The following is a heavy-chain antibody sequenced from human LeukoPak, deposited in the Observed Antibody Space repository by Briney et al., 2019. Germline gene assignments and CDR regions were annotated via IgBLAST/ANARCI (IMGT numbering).Heavy chain of an antibody. CDR3: AGAPETGH. J-gene: IGHJ4*02. CDR1: GFTFSSYG. V-gene: IGHV3-33*01. CDR2: IWYDGSNK. Sequence: PGGSLRLSCAASGFTFSSYGMHWVRQAPGKGLEWVAVIWYDGSNKYYADSVKGRFTISRDNTKNMLYLQMSSLRAEDTAVYYCAGAPETGHWGQGTLVTVSS.